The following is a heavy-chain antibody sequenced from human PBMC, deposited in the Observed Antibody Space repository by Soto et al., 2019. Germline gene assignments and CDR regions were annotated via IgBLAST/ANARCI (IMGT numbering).Heavy chain of an antibody. CDR2: IYYSGST. D-gene: IGHD3-9*01. Sequence: SETLSLTCTVSGGSISSGDYYWSWIRQPPGKGLEWIGYIYYSGSTYYNPSLKSRVTISVDASKNQFSLKLSSVTAADTAVYYCARADYDILTGYPKHFDYWGQGTLVTVSS. CDR1: GGSISSGDYY. J-gene: IGHJ4*02. CDR3: ARADYDILTGYPKHFDY. V-gene: IGHV4-30-4*01.